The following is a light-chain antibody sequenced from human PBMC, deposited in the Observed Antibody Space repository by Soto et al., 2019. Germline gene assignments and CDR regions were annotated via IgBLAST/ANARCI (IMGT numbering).Light chain of an antibody. CDR3: ATWDDSLDGRL. V-gene: IGLV1-44*01. Sequence: QSGLTQSPSASGTPGQRVTIYCSGSSSNIGSNSVSWYQHFPGTAPKLLICNNDQRPSGVPDRFSGSKSGTSASLDISGLQSDDEADYFCATWDDSLDGRLFGGGTKVTVL. CDR1: SSNIGSNS. CDR2: NND. J-gene: IGLJ3*02.